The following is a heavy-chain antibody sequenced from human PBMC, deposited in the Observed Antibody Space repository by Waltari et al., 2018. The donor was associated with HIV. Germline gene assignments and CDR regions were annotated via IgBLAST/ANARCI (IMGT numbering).Heavy chain of an antibody. CDR3: ARFHYYGSGSYYYYFDY. D-gene: IGHD3-10*01. CDR1: GGSISSSSYY. J-gene: IGHJ4*02. V-gene: IGHV4-39*01. Sequence: QLQLQESGPGLVKPSETLSLTCTVSGGSISSSSYYWGWIRQPPGKGLEGIGNIYYSGRTYYNPALKSRVTISVDTSKNQFSLKLSSVTAADTAVYYCARFHYYGSGSYYYYFDYWGQGTLVTVSS. CDR2: IYYSGRT.